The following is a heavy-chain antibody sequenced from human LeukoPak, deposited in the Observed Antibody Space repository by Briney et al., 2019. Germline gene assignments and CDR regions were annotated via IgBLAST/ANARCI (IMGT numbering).Heavy chain of an antibody. CDR2: INHSRST. J-gene: IGHJ6*03. V-gene: IGHV4-34*01. CDR3: ARGKCSSTSCRYYYYYYYMDV. Sequence: SETLSLTCAVYGGSFSGYYCSWIRQPPGKGLEWIGEINHSRSTNYNPSLKSRVTISVDTSKNQFSLKLSSVTAADTAVYYCARGKCSSTSCRYYYYYYYMDVWGKGTTVTVSS. CDR1: GGSFSGYY. D-gene: IGHD2-2*01.